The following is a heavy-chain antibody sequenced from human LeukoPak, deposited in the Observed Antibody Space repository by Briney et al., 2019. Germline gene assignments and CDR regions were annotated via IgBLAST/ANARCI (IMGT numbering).Heavy chain of an antibody. D-gene: IGHD2-21*02. CDR3: ARDTVTGIPDYLDH. V-gene: IGHV3-30*04. Sequence: GGSLRLSCAASGFTFSSYPMHWVRQAPGKGLEWVAVIGYDGRIQVYADSVKGRFTISRDSSENMLYLQMDSLKPDDTAVYYCARDTVTGIPDYLDHWGQGILVTLS. CDR2: IGYDGRIQ. CDR1: GFTFSSYP. J-gene: IGHJ4*02.